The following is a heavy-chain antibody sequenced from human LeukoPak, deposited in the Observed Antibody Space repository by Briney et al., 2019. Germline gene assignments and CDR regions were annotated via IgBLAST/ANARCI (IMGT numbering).Heavy chain of an antibody. V-gene: IGHV3-7*01. CDR2: INQDGSEK. CDR1: GFTFRNYW. CDR3: ASPFAY. Sequence: PGGSLRLSCAASGFTFRNYWMSWVRQAPGKGLEWVANINQDGSEKYYVDSVKGRFTISRDNAKNLLYLQMNSLRAEDTAIYYCASPFAYWGQGTLVTVSS. J-gene: IGHJ4*02.